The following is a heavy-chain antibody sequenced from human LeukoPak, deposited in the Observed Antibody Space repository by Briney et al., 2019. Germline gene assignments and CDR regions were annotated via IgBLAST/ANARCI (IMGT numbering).Heavy chain of an antibody. Sequence: GGSLRLSCAASGFTFSSHGMRWVRQAPGNGLEGVAVIWYDGSRKYYADSVKGRFTISKDNSNNMLYLQMNSLRAEDTGVYFCASHSGNYPRGYFDYWGQGTLVIVSA. CDR1: GFTFSSHG. D-gene: IGHD1-26*01. CDR2: IWYDGSRK. J-gene: IGHJ4*02. V-gene: IGHV3-33*01. CDR3: ASHSGNYPRGYFDY.